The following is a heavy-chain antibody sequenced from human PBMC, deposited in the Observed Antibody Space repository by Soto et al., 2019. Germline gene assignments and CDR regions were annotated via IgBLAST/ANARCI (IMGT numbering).Heavy chain of an antibody. V-gene: IGHV4-34*01. D-gene: IGHD3-16*02. J-gene: IGHJ4*02. CDR1: GGSFSGYY. CDR2: INHSGST. CDR3: ARGGGYYDDVGGSYRSPYFAF. Sequence: SETLSLTCAVYGGSFSGYYWSWIRQPPGKGLEWIGEINHSGSTNYNPSLKSRVTISVDTSKNQFSLKLSSVTAADTAVYYCARGGGYYDDVGGSYRSPYFAFCGQGTLVSVPS.